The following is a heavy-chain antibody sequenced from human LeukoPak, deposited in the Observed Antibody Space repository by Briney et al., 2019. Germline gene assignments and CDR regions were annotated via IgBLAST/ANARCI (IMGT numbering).Heavy chain of an antibody. V-gene: IGHV1-18*01. CDR1: GYTFTSYG. J-gene: IGHJ6*03. Sequence: ASVKVSCKASGYTFTSYGISWVRQAPGQGLEWMGWISAYNGNANYAQKLQGRVTMTTDTSKSTAYMELRRLRSDDTAVYYCARDPGEVVVPAAKSGYYYYMDVWGKGTTVTVSS. CDR3: ARDPGEVVVPAAKSGYYYYMDV. D-gene: IGHD2-2*01. CDR2: ISAYNGNA.